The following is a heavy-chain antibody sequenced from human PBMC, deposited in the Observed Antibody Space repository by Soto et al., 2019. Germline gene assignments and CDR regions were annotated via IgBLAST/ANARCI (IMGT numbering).Heavy chain of an antibody. J-gene: IGHJ6*02. V-gene: IGHV3-23*01. CDR3: AKDLRIKGYGYGMDV. CDR2: ISGSGGST. D-gene: IGHD5-18*01. CDR1: GFTFSSYA. Sequence: GGSLRLSCAASGFTFSSYAMSWVRQAPGKGLEWVSAISGSGGSTYYADSVKGRFTISRDNSKNTLYLQMNSLRAEDTAVYYCAKDLRIKGYGYGMDVWAKGPRSPSP.